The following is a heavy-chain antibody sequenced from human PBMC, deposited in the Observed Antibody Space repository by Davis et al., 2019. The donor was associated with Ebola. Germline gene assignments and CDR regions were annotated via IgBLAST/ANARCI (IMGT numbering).Heavy chain of an antibody. D-gene: IGHD3-10*01. Sequence: ASVKVSCKASGYTFTSYGISWVRQAPGQGLEWMGWISPYNANTNYAQKFQGRVTMTTDTSTSTAYMELKSLRSDDTAVYYCARRGPSLRRGSGTYYPWFDPWGQGTLVTVSS. J-gene: IGHJ5*02. V-gene: IGHV1-18*01. CDR2: ISPYNANT. CDR3: ARRGPSLRRGSGTYYPWFDP. CDR1: GYTFTSYG.